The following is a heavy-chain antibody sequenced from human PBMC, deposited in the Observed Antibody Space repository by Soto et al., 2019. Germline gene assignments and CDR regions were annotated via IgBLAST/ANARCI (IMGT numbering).Heavy chain of an antibody. Sequence: EVQLLESGGGLVKPGESLRLSCAASGFTFTNYDMSWVRQAPGKGLEWVSGVTVRGNKSFYGDAVRGCCTTSRDNFRNTVELQMNSLRAEYTAFYYCAVVLGSYGAGSPLSAGVYYWGQGVLVPGSS. D-gene: IGHD3-10*01. J-gene: IGHJ4*02. CDR3: AVVLGSYGAGSPLSAGVYY. V-gene: IGHV3-23*01. CDR1: GFTFTNYD. CDR2: VTVRGNKS.